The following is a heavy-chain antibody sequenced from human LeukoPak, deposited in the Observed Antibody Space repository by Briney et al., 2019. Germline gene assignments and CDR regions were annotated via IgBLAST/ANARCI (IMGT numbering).Heavy chain of an antibody. V-gene: IGHV4-34*01. CDR3: ARRGLWFGDQEELYYYYYMDV. Sequence: SETLSLTCAVYGGSFSGYYWSWIRQPPGKGLEWIGEINHSGSTNYNPSLKSRVTISVDTSENQFSLKLSSVTAADTAVYYCARRGLWFGDQEELYYYYYMDVWGKGTTVTISS. CDR1: GGSFSGYY. J-gene: IGHJ6*03. CDR2: INHSGST. D-gene: IGHD3-10*01.